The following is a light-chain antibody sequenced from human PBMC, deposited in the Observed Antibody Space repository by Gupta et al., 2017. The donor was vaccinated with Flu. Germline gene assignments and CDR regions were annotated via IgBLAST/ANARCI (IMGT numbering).Light chain of an antibody. CDR3: LAWDDSLNGLE. CDR2: NDN. J-gene: IGLJ3*02. Sequence: RVTISWSGSSSNIESNIVNWYQQLPGTAPNLLIYNDNQRPSVFPDRFSGSRSGTSSSMAISVLQSEDDADYYCLAWDDSLNGLEFGGGTKLTVL. V-gene: IGLV1-44*01. CDR1: SSNIESNI.